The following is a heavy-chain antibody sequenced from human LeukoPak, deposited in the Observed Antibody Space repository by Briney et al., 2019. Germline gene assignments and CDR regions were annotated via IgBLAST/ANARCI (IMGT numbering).Heavy chain of an antibody. D-gene: IGHD1-26*01. CDR3: AKRALVVGAVDY. Sequence: GGSLRLSCAASGFTFSSYWMSWVRQAPGKGLEWVAFIRYDGSNKYYADSVKGRFTISRDNSKNTLYLQMNSLRAEDTAVYYCAKRALVVGAVDYWGQGTLVTVSS. V-gene: IGHV3-30*02. CDR2: IRYDGSNK. CDR1: GFTFSSYW. J-gene: IGHJ4*02.